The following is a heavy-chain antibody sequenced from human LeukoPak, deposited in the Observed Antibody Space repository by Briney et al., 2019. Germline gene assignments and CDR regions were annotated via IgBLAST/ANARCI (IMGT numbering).Heavy chain of an antibody. CDR2: ICAGGGST. J-gene: IGHJ4*02. CDR1: GFTFSIFP. CDR3: AKQGTNGYFDY. V-gene: IGHV3-23*01. D-gene: IGHD1-1*01. Sequence: GGSLRLSCAASGFTFSIFPMSWVRQAPGKGLEWVSAICAGGGSTYYADSVKGRFTISRDSSKNTLYLQMNSLRAEDTAVYYCAKQGTNGYFDYWGQGTLVTVSS.